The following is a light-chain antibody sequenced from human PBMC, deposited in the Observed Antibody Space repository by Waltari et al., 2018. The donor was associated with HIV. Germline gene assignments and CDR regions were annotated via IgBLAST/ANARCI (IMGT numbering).Light chain of an antibody. V-gene: IGLV3-21*01. J-gene: IGLJ2*01. CDR3: QVWDDTTHHVV. Sequence: SYVLTQPPSVSVALGEAATISCGGQLIGTKRVHWYQQRPGQAPLLVIDYDADRPSGIPERFSGSNSGNAATLTISRVEAADEADYYCQVWDDTTHHVVFGGGTKLTAL. CDR1: LIGTKR. CDR2: YDA.